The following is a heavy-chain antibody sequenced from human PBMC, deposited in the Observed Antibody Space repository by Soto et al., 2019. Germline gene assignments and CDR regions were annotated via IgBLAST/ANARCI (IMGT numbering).Heavy chain of an antibody. J-gene: IGHJ5*02. CDR1: GGSISSSSYY. V-gene: IGHV4-39*01. Sequence: SETLSLTCTVSGGSISSSSYYWCWIRQPPGKGLEWIGSIYYSGSTYYNPSLKSRVTIAVDTSKDQFSLKLSSVTAADTAVYYCARHVLEAAAGNWFDAWGQGTLVTVSS. D-gene: IGHD6-13*01. CDR3: ARHVLEAAAGNWFDA. CDR2: IYYSGST.